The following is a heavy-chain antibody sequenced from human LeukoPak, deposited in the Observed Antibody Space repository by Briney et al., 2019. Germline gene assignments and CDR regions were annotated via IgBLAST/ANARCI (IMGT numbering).Heavy chain of an antibody. Sequence: GGSLRLSCAASGFTFNNYAMHWVRQAPGKGLEWVSVISASGGSTYYADSVKGRFTISRDNSKNTLYLQMNNLRAEDTAVYYCAKGGWLDNYWGQGTLVTVSS. CDR3: AKGGWLDNY. J-gene: IGHJ4*02. V-gene: IGHV3-23*01. D-gene: IGHD6-19*01. CDR2: ISASGGST. CDR1: GFTFNNYA.